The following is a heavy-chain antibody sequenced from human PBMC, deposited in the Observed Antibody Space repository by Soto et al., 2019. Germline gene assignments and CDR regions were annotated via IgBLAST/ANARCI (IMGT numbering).Heavy chain of an antibody. CDR1: GGSISSGDYY. CDR3: ARDGAYGGNSGPYFDY. J-gene: IGHJ4*02. V-gene: IGHV4-30-4*01. Sequence: SETLSLTCTVSGGSISSGDYYWSWIRQPPGKGLEWIGYIYYSGSTYYNPSLKSRVTISVDTSKNQFSLKLSSVTAADTAVYYCARDGAYGGNSGPYFDYWGQGTLVTVSS. CDR2: IYYSGST. D-gene: IGHD4-17*01.